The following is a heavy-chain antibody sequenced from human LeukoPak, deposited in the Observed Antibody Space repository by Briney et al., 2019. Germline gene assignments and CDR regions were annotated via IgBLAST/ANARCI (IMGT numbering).Heavy chain of an antibody. Sequence: GGSLRLSCAASGFTFSSYAMGWVRQAPGKGLEWVSAVSDSGGRTYYADSVKGRFTISRDNSKNTLFLQMNSLRADDTAVYYCAKYASSWFYYFDYWGQGTLVTVSP. J-gene: IGHJ4*02. V-gene: IGHV3-23*01. CDR3: AKYASSWFYYFDY. CDR2: VSDSGGRT. CDR1: GFTFSSYA. D-gene: IGHD6-13*01.